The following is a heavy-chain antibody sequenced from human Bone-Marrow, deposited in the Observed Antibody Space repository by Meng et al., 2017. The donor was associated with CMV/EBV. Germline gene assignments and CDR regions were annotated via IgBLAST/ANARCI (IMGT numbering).Heavy chain of an antibody. J-gene: IGHJ5*02. CDR3: ARDIRGYCSSTSCYWFDP. Sequence: GGSLRLSCAASGFTFSSYSMNWVRQAPGKGLEWVSYISSSSSTIYYADSVKGRFTISRDNAKNSLYLQMNSLRAEDTAVYYCARDIRGYCSSTSCYWFDPWGQGTLVTVSS. D-gene: IGHD2-2*01. V-gene: IGHV3-48*04. CDR2: ISSSSSTI. CDR1: GFTFSSYS.